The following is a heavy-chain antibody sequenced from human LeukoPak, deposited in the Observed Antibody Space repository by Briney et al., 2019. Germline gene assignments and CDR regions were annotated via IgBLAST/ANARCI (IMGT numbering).Heavy chain of an antibody. J-gene: IGHJ4*02. CDR3: ARDKGGSSSLDY. CDR1: SGSLRSYY. D-gene: IGHD6-13*01. Sequence: SETVFLTCSVSSGSLRSYYWNWIRQPAGQGLEWIGRIYSTGSTNYNPSLKSRVTMSIDTSKKQFSLKVNSVTAADTAVYYCARDKGGSSSLDYWGQGTLVTVSS. V-gene: IGHV4-4*07. CDR2: IYSTGST.